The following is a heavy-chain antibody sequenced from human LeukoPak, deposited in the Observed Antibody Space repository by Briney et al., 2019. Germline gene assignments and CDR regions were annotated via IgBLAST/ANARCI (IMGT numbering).Heavy chain of an antibody. D-gene: IGHD5-12*01. CDR2: ISGSGGST. CDR3: AKDLSAGYSGYDTLYYFDY. Sequence: QPGGSLRLSCAASGFTFSSYAMSWVRQAPGKGLEWVSAISGSGGSTYYADTVKGRFTISRDNSKNTLYLQMNSLRAEDTAVYYCAKDLSAGYSGYDTLYYFDYWGQGTLVTVSS. CDR1: GFTFSSYA. V-gene: IGHV3-23*01. J-gene: IGHJ4*02.